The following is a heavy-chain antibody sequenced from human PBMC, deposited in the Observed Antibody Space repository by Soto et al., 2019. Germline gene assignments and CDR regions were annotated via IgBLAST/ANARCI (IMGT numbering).Heavy chain of an antibody. CDR2: IHHSGST. CDR3: ATDVWARLD. V-gene: IGHV4-4*02. CDR1: GGSISRSYW. Sequence: QVQLQESGPGLVKPSGTLSLTCAVSGGSISRSYWWSWLRQPPGKGLEGIGGIHHSGSTNYNPSLKSRVTISVYKSKNQFSLKLSSVTAADTAVYYGATDVWARLDWGQGTLVTVSS. J-gene: IGHJ4*02. D-gene: IGHD6-19*01.